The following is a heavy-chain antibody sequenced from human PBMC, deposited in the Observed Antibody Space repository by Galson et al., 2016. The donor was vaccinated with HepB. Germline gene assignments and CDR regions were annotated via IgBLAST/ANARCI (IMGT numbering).Heavy chain of an antibody. CDR1: GVSFSGYY. CDR3: ARGHPRGRYDYTSGNYKNVVFDV. CDR2: ITHTGST. D-gene: IGHD3-10*01. Sequence: SETLSLTCAVYGVSFSGYYWSWIRQPPGKGPEWMGEITHTGSTTHNPSLKSRVAMSLDTSKNHLSLKLNFVTAADTAVYYCARGHPRGRYDYTSGNYKNVVFDVWGQGTLVTVSA. V-gene: IGHV4-34*01. J-gene: IGHJ5*02.